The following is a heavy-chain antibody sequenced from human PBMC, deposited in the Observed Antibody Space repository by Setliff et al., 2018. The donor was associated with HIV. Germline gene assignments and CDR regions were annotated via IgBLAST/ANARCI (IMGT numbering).Heavy chain of an antibody. J-gene: IGHJ3*02. CDR1: GFTFNSYW. CDR3: ARGGFNHAFDI. D-gene: IGHD2-15*01. Sequence: AGESLKISCVASGFTFNSYWMYWVRQAPGKGLVCVSRVNNDGTDTIYADSVKGRFTISRDNAKSTVYLQMGSLSADDTAVYYCARGGFNHAFDIWGQGTMVTVSS. V-gene: IGHV3-74*01. CDR2: VNNDGTDT.